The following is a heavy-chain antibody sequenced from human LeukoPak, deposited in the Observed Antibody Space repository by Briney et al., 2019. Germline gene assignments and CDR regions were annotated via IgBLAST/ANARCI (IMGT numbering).Heavy chain of an antibody. Sequence: GGSLRLSCAASGFTFSSYAMHWVRQAPGKGLEWVAVISYDGSNKYYADSVKGRFTISRDNSKNTLYLQMNSLRAEDTAVYYCARDLSGVTGYTYGRGIDYWGQGTLVTVSS. CDR2: ISYDGSNK. J-gene: IGHJ4*02. CDR3: ARDLSGVTGYTYGRGIDY. V-gene: IGHV3-30*04. D-gene: IGHD5-18*01. CDR1: GFTFSSYA.